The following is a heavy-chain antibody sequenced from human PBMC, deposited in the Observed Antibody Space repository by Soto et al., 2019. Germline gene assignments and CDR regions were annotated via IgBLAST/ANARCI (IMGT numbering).Heavy chain of an antibody. CDR2: ISGSGGST. V-gene: IGHV3-23*01. CDR3: AKDRRPIRLFVP. CDR1: GVTFSSWA. J-gene: IGHJ5*02. Sequence: PGGSLTLSCAAGGVTFSSWAMNWVRQAPGKGLEWVSAISGSGGSTYYADSVKGRFTISRDNSKNTLYLQMNSLRAEDTAAYYFAKDRRPIRLFVPWGQGTLVTVSS. D-gene: IGHD1-1*01.